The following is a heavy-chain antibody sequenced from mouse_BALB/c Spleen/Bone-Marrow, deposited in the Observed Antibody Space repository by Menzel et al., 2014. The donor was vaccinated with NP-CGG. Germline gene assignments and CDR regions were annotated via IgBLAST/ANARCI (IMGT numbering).Heavy chain of an antibody. J-gene: IGHJ4*01. V-gene: IGHV5-9-4*01. D-gene: IGHD2-4*01. CDR3: ASEGLRQRAAMDY. CDR1: GFTFSSYA. CDR2: ISSGGSYT. Sequence: EVQRVESGGGLVKPGVSLKLSCAASGFTFSSYAMSWVRQSPEQRLEWVAEISSGGSYTYYPDTVTGRCNSSRATDKTSMKLEMSSMRSEDAAMYYCASEGLRQRAAMDYWGQGTSVTVSS.